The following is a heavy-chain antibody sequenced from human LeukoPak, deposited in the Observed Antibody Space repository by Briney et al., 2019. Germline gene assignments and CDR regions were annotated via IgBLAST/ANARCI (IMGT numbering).Heavy chain of an antibody. J-gene: IGHJ4*02. Sequence: GGSLRLSCAASGFTFSSYAMHWVRQAPGKGLEWVAVISYDGSNKYYADSVKGRFTISRDNSKNTLYLQMNSLRAEGTAVYYCASPGDTAMAVFDYWGQGTLVTVSS. D-gene: IGHD5-18*01. V-gene: IGHV3-30-3*01. CDR2: ISYDGSNK. CDR1: GFTFSSYA. CDR3: ASPGDTAMAVFDY.